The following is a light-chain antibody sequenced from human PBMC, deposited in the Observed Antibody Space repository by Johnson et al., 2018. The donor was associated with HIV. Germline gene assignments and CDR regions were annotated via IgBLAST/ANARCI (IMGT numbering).Light chain of an antibody. CDR1: SSNIGNNY. Sequence: QLVLTQPPSVSAAPGQKVTISCSGSSSNIGNNYVSWYQQLPGTAPKLLIYENNKRPSGIPDRFSGSKSGTSATLGITGLQTGDEADYYCGTWDSSLSADVFGTGTEVTVL. CDR3: GTWDSSLSADV. CDR2: ENN. V-gene: IGLV1-51*02. J-gene: IGLJ1*01.